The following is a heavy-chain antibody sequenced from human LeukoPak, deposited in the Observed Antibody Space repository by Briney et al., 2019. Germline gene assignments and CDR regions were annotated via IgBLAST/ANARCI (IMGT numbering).Heavy chain of an antibody. CDR3: ARDPGYGLGVDYGDY. CDR1: GFTVRGNY. V-gene: IGHV3-66*01. Sequence: GGSLRLSCAASGFTVRGNYMSWVRQAPGKGLEWLSVIHRGGNTYYADSVKGRFTISRDSSKNTVFLQMDSLRAEDTAVYYCARDPGYGLGVDYGDYWGQGTLVTVSS. J-gene: IGHJ4*02. D-gene: IGHD3-10*01. CDR2: IHRGGNT.